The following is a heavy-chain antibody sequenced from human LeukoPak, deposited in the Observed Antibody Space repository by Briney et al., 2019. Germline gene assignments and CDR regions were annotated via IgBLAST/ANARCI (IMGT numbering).Heavy chain of an antibody. D-gene: IGHD5-24*01. Sequence: GGSLRLSCTASGLTFSTYWMSWVRQAPGKGLECVASIKQDGSEKEYVDSVKGRFTISRDNAKNSLYLQMISLRAEDTAVYYCARWRGAQSEFEYWGPGTLVTVSS. CDR3: ARWRGAQSEFEY. CDR1: GLTFSTYW. J-gene: IGHJ4*02. V-gene: IGHV3-7*01. CDR2: IKQDGSEK.